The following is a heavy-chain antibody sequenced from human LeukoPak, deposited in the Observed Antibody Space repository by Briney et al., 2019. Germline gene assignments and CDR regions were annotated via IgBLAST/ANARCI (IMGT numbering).Heavy chain of an antibody. Sequence: GSLRLSCSASGFTFSSYAMSWVRQAPGKGLEWVSAISGSGGSTYYADSVKGRFTISRDNSKNTLYLQMKSLRAEDTAVYYCAKGMIYCSGGTCYFGTFDIWGQGTMVTVSS. CDR3: AKGMIYCSGGTCYFGTFDI. CDR1: GFTFSSYA. CDR2: ISGSGGST. D-gene: IGHD2-15*01. J-gene: IGHJ3*02. V-gene: IGHV3-23*01.